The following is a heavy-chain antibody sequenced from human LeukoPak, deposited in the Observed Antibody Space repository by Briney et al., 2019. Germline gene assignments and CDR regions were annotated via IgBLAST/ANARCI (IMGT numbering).Heavy chain of an antibody. J-gene: IGHJ4*02. CDR1: GFSFDDFA. Sequence: PGRSLRLSCEVSGFSFDDFAMHWVRQPPGKGLEWVSGISWNSGGIGYADSVKGRFTISRDNAKNSLYLQMKSLRVEDTALYYCAKDRTAYYDSRGPADYWGLGTLVTVSS. D-gene: IGHD3-22*01. CDR3: AKDRTAYYDSRGPADY. V-gene: IGHV3-9*01. CDR2: ISWNSGGI.